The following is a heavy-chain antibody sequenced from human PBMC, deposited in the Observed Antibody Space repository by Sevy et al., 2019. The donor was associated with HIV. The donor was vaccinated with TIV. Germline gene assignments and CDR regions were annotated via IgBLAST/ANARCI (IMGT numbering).Heavy chain of an antibody. CDR3: ARGIASGYRSLDY. D-gene: IGHD6-13*01. J-gene: IGHJ4*02. Sequence: SETLSLTCTVSGGSITSGGYYWSWIRQHPGKGLEWIGYIYYSGSTDYNPSLKSRLTISVDTSKKQFSLNLRSVTAAYTAVYYCARGIASGYRSLDYWGQGTLVTVSS. CDR1: GGSITSGGYY. V-gene: IGHV4-31*03. CDR2: IYYSGST.